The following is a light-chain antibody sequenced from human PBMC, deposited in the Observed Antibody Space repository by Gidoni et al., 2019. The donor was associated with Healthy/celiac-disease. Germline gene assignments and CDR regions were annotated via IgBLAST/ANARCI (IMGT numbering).Light chain of an antibody. Sequence: QSALPQPAYVSGAPGQSITISCTGTSSDVGSYNLVSWYQQHPGKAPKLMIYEVSKRPSGVSNRFSGSKSGNTASLTISGLQAEDEADYYCCSYAGSSTWVFGGGTKLTVL. CDR1: SSDVGSYNL. CDR2: EVS. J-gene: IGLJ3*02. CDR3: CSYAGSSTWV. V-gene: IGLV2-23*02.